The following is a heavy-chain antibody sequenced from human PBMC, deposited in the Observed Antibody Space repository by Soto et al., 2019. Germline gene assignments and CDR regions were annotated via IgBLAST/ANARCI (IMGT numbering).Heavy chain of an antibody. Sequence: VASVKVSCRASGGTFRSCATMWVRQDAGQGREWRGGIIPIFGTANYAQKFQGRVTITADESTSTADMELSSLRSEDTAVYYCASPGDFWSVSPKDSFDIWAQGTMVTVSS. V-gene: IGHV1-69*13. CDR2: IIPIFGTA. J-gene: IGHJ3*02. CDR3: ASPGDFWSVSPKDSFDI. CDR1: GGTFRSCA. D-gene: IGHD3-3*01.